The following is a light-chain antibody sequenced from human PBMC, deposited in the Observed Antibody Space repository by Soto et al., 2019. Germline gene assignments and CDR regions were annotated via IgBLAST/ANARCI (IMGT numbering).Light chain of an antibody. CDR3: QQRNIWPPVT. Sequence: GEKATLSCRARPSVTNYLAWYQQKPGQAPRLLIYGAFNRATGIPARFSGSGSGTDFTLTISSLEPEDFAVYYCQQRNIWPPVTFGQGTRLEIK. CDR2: GAF. CDR1: PSVTNY. J-gene: IGKJ5*01. V-gene: IGKV3-11*01.